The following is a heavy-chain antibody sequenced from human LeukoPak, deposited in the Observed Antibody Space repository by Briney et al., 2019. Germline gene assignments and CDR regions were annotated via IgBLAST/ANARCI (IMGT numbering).Heavy chain of an antibody. Sequence: SVKVSCKASGGTXSSYAISRVRQAPGQGLEWMGGIIPIFGTANYAQKFQGRVTITADESTSTAYLELSSLRSEDTAVYYCARGSQGWFDPWGQGTLVTVSS. CDR1: GGTXSSYA. CDR2: IIPIFGTA. J-gene: IGHJ5*02. V-gene: IGHV1-69*13. CDR3: ARGSQGWFDP.